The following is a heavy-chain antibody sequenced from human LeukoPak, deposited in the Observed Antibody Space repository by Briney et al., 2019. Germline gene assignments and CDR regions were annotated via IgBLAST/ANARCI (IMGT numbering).Heavy chain of an antibody. Sequence: GGSLRLSCAASGFTFSVYSMNWVRQAPGKGLEWVSYISSGSSTIYYADSVKGRFTISRDNAKNSLYLQMNSLRAEDTAMYYCARERINILPGDWGQGTLVTVSS. D-gene: IGHD3-10*01. CDR2: ISSGSSTI. CDR3: ARERINILPGD. V-gene: IGHV3-48*01. J-gene: IGHJ4*02. CDR1: GFTFSVYS.